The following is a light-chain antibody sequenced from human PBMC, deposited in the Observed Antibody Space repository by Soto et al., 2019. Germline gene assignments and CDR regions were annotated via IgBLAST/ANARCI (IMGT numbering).Light chain of an antibody. CDR1: SSDVGAYNY. J-gene: IGLJ1*01. Sequence: QSALTQPASVSGSPGQSITISCTGTSSDVGAYNYVSWYQRYPGKAPKLMIYGVTNRPSGVSNRFSGSKTGNTASLTISGLQAEDEADYYCFSHRGGDSHVFGTGTKVTVL. CDR2: GVT. V-gene: IGLV2-14*01. CDR3: FSHRGGDSHV.